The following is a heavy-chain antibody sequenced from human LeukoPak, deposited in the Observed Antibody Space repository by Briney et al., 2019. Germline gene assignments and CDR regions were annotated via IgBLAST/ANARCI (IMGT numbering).Heavy chain of an antibody. D-gene: IGHD3-10*01. V-gene: IGHV1-46*01. Sequence: ASVKVSCKASGYTFTSYYMHWVRQAPGQGLEWMGIINPSGGSTSYAQEFQGRVTMTRDTSTSTVYMELSSLRAEDTAVYYCAKNAITMVRGVTIDEYFQHWGQGTLVTVSS. CDR1: GYTFTSYY. CDR2: INPSGGST. J-gene: IGHJ1*01. CDR3: AKNAITMVRGVTIDEYFQH.